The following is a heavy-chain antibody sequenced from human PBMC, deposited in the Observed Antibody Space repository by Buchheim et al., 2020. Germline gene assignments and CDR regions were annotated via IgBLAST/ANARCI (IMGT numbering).Heavy chain of an antibody. Sequence: QVQLQQWGAGLLKPSETLSLTCGVYGGSFSAHYWSWVRQPPGKGLEWIGEMHHGGTTNYNPSLESRVTISVDKSKNHFSLKLTSVTAADTAVYYCVRYPYGIIPPGIDYWGQGTL. CDR2: MHHGGTT. CDR1: GGSFSAHY. V-gene: IGHV4-34*01. J-gene: IGHJ4*02. CDR3: VRYPYGIIPPGIDY. D-gene: IGHD1-1*01.